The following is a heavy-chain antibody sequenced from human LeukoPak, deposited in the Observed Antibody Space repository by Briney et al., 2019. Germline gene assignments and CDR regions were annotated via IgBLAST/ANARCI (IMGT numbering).Heavy chain of an antibody. D-gene: IGHD5-12*01. V-gene: IGHV3-7*03. CDR1: GFTFSNYW. Sequence: GGSLRLSCATSGFTFSNYWMSWVRQAPGKGLEWVANINLRGSEKYYVDSVKGRFTISRDNAKNSLYLQMNSLTAEDMALYYCAKDRLSGYSGGIIDYWGQGTLVTVSS. J-gene: IGHJ4*02. CDR2: INLRGSEK. CDR3: AKDRLSGYSGGIIDY.